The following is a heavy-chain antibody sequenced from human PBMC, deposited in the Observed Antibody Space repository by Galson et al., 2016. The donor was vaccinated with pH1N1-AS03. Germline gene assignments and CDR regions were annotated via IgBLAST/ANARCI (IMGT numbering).Heavy chain of an antibody. V-gene: IGHV1-2*06. CDR2: INSKNGDT. CDR1: GYTFSAYY. J-gene: IGHJ2*01. Sequence: SVKVSCKASGYTFSAYYMHWVRQAPGQGLEWLGRINSKNGDTDYAPKFRDRLTMTRDTSITTAYLELSSLTSGDTALYYCATPQSLKVGATSAFDLWGRGTLVTVTS. D-gene: IGHD1-26*01. CDR3: ATPQSLKVGATSAFDL.